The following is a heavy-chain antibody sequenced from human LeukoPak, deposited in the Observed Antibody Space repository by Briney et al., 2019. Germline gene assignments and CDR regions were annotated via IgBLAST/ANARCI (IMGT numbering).Heavy chain of an antibody. CDR1: GGSISSYY. Sequence: SETLSLTCTVSGGSISSYYWSWIRQPPGKGLEWIGCIYYSGSTNYNPSLKSRVTISVDRSKNQFSLKLSSVTAADTAVYYCARDLGNFDYWGQGTLVTVSS. CDR3: ARDLGNFDY. J-gene: IGHJ4*02. V-gene: IGHV4-59*12. CDR2: IYYSGST.